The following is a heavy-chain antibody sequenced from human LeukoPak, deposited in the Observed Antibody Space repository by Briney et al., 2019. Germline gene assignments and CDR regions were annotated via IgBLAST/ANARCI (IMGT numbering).Heavy chain of an antibody. V-gene: IGHV3-7*01. J-gene: IGHJ6*03. CDR2: IKQDGSEK. CDR3: ARDSYGGSLRYYYYMDV. CDR1: GFTFSSYW. Sequence: GGSLRLSCAASGFTFSSYWMSWVRQAPGKGLEWVANIKQDGSEKYYVDSVKGRFTISRDNAKNSLYLQMNSLRAEDTAVYYCARDSYGGSLRYYYYMDVWGKGTTVTISS. D-gene: IGHD5-18*01.